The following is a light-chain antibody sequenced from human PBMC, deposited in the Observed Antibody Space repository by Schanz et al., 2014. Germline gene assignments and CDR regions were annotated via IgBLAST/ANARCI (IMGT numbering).Light chain of an antibody. CDR2: LEGSGSY. Sequence: QLVLTQSSSASASLGSSVKLTCTLSSGHSSYIIAWHQQQPGKAPRYLMKLEGSGSYNKGSGIPDRFSGSSSGADRYLTISNLQFEDEADYYCETWDSRVVFGGGTKLTVL. J-gene: IGLJ2*01. CDR1: SGHSSYI. V-gene: IGLV4-60*02. CDR3: ETWDSRVV.